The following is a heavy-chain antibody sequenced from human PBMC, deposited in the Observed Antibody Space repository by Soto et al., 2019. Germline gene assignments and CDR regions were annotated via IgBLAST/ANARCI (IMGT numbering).Heavy chain of an antibody. V-gene: IGHV1-46*01. Sequence: ASVKVSCKASGYTFTSYYMHWVRQAPGQGLEWMGIINPSGGSTSYAQKFQVRVTMTRDTSTSTVYMELSSLRSEDTAVYYCARARIAYGMDVWGQGTTVTVSS. CDR2: INPSGGST. J-gene: IGHJ6*02. D-gene: IGHD6-13*01. CDR1: GYTFTSYY. CDR3: ARARIAYGMDV.